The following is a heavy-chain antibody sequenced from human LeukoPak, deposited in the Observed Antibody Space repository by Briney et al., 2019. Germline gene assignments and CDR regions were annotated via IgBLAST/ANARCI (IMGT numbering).Heavy chain of an antibody. CDR3: VRDEEHNSGWHGPIFEK. CDR2: ISPSGSP. CDR1: GDPISDHF. D-gene: IGHD6-25*01. Sequence: PSETLSLTCTVSGDPISDHFWSWIRQPAGKRLEWIASISPSGSPNYKSSLQSRVAMSIDTSKMQFSLHLTSMTAADTAVYYCVRDEEHNSGWHGPIFEKWGQGVLVIVSS. J-gene: IGHJ4*02. V-gene: IGHV4-4*07.